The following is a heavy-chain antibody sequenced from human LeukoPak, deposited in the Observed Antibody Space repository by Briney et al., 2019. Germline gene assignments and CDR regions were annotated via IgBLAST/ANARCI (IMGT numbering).Heavy chain of an antibody. J-gene: IGHJ4*02. Sequence: GGSLRLSYAASGFTFSSYGMHWVRQAPGKGLERVAVISYDGSNKYYADSVKGRFTISRDNSKNTLYLQMNSLRAEDTAVYYCAKDLDIVVVVAALDYWGQGTLVTVSS. V-gene: IGHV3-30*18. CDR1: GFTFSSYG. CDR3: AKDLDIVVVVAALDY. D-gene: IGHD2-15*01. CDR2: ISYDGSNK.